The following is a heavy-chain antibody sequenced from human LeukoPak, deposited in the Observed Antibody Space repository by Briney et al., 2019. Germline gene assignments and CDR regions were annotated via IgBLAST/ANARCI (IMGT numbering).Heavy chain of an antibody. CDR2: INPNSGGT. CDR3: ARGSSYSSGWIDY. J-gene: IGHJ4*02. Sequence: WASVKVSCKASGYTFTGYYMHWVRQAPGQGLEWMGRINPNSGGTNYAQKFQGRVTMTRDTSISTAYMELSRLRSDDTAVYYCARGSSYSSGWIDYWGQGTLVTVSS. V-gene: IGHV1-2*06. CDR1: GYTFTGYY. D-gene: IGHD6-19*01.